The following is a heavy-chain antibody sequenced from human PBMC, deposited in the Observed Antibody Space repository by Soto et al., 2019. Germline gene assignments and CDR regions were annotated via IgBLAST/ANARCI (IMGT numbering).Heavy chain of an antibody. CDR2: IYYSGNT. CDR3: VRGGYVHAFDY. D-gene: IGHD5-12*01. J-gene: IGHJ4*02. Sequence: SETLSLTCTVSGGSISYYYWGWIRRPPGKGLEWIGSIYYSGNTHYNPSLKSRATISVDTSMNQFSLNLDSVTAVDSAVYYCVRGGYVHAFDYWGQGALVTVSS. CDR1: GGSISYYY. V-gene: IGHV4-59*01.